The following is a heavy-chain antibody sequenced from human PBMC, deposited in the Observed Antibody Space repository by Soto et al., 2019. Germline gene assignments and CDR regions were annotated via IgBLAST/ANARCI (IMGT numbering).Heavy chain of an antibody. CDR2: MNPNSGNT. CDR1: GYTFTSYD. J-gene: IGHJ6*02. Sequence: VASVKVSCKASGYTFTSYDINWVRQATGQGLEWMGWMNPNSGNTGYAQKFQGRVTMTRNTSISTAYMELSSLRSEDTAVYYCARVQFYYDSSGYYAVMYGMDVWGQGTTVTVSS. V-gene: IGHV1-8*01. D-gene: IGHD3-22*01. CDR3: ARVQFYYDSSGYYAVMYGMDV.